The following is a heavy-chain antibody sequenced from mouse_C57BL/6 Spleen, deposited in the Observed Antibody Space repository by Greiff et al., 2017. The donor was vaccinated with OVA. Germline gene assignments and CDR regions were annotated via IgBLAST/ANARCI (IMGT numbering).Heavy chain of an antibody. CDR2: IYPGNSDT. J-gene: IGHJ3*01. Sequence: EVQLQESGTVLARPGASVKMSCKTSGYTFTSYWMHWVKQRPGQGLEWIGAIYPGNSDTSYNQKFKGKAKLTAVTSASTAYMELSSLTNDDSAVYYCTPLEGCAYWGQGTLVTVSA. V-gene: IGHV1-5*01. CDR3: TPLEGCAY. CDR1: GYTFTSYW.